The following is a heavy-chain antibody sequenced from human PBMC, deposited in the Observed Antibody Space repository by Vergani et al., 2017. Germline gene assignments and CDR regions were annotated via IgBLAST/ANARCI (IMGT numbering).Heavy chain of an antibody. CDR3: ARLYYDFWSGYYTGEGY. V-gene: IGHV1-69*11. CDR2: IIPILGTA. J-gene: IGHJ4*02. D-gene: IGHD3-3*01. CDR1: GGTFSSYA. Sequence: QVQLVQSGAEVKKPGSSVKVSCKASGGTFSSYAISWVRQAPGQGLEWMGRIIPILGTANYAQKFQGRVTITANESTSTAYMELSSLRSEDTAVYYCARLYYDFWSGYYTGEGYWGQGTLVTVFS.